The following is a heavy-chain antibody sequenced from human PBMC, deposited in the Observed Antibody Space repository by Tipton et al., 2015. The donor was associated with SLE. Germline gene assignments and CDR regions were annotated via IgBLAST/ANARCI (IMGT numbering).Heavy chain of an antibody. D-gene: IGHD3-10*02. CDR3: TRGGGAAYVPLDY. V-gene: IGHV4-61*02. J-gene: IGHJ4*02. CDR2: IYTSGST. CDR1: GGSISSGSYS. Sequence: TLSLTCTVSGGSISSGSYSWSWIRQPAGKGLEWIGRIYTSGSTNYNPSLKSRVTISVDTSKNQFSLKLSSVTAADTAVYYCTRGGGAAYVPLDYWGQGTLVTVSS.